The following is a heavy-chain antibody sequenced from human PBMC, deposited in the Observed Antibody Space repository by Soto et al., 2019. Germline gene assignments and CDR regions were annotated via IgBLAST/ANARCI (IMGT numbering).Heavy chain of an antibody. Sequence: GSGPTLVNHTETLTLTCTVSGFSLSNGKVGVRRIRQPPGKALEWLAHIFSNDEKSYSTSLKSRLTISEDTSKSQVVLTMTNVDPVDTATYYCARIFFVISVAGGYFYMDVWGKGTTVSVSS. CDR3: ARIFFVISVAGGYFYMDV. J-gene: IGHJ6*03. V-gene: IGHV2-26*01. CDR2: IFSNDEK. CDR1: GFSLSNGKVG. D-gene: IGHD6-19*01.